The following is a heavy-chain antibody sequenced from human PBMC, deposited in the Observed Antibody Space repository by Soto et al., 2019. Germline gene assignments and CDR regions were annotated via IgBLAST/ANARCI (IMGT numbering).Heavy chain of an antibody. CDR3: ARDPFYSGSNLQVGYFDS. D-gene: IGHD1-26*01. V-gene: IGHV1-18*04. CDR1: GYTFTGYY. CDR2: INPSNDNT. J-gene: IGHJ4*02. Sequence: QVQLVQSGAEVKKPGASVKVSCKASGYTFTGYYLHWVRQAPGQGLEWVAWINPSNDNTNYAQSLQGRVTLTTDTSTSTANMELRSLRSDDTAVYYCARDPFYSGSNLQVGYFDSWGQGTLVTVSS.